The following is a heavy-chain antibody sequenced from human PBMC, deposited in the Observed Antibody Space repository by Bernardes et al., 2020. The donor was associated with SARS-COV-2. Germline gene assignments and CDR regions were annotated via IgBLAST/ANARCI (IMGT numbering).Heavy chain of an antibody. CDR3: ARVLAGTEPDY. CDR1: GYMFSNYN. D-gene: IGHD6-13*01. J-gene: IGHJ4*02. Sequence: ASVKVSCKASGYMFSNYNMHWVRQAPGQRLEWMGWIYGGNGNTKYSENFQDRVTITRDTSASTAYMELSSLRFEDTAVYYCARVLAGTEPDYWGQGTLVTVSS. V-gene: IGHV1-3*01. CDR2: IYGGNGNT.